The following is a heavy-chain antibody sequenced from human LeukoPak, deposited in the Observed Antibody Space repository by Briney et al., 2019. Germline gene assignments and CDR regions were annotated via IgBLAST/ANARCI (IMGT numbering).Heavy chain of an antibody. V-gene: IGHV3-21*01. Sequence: PGGSLRLSCAASGFTFSSYSMNWVRQAPGKGLEWVSSISSSSSYIYYADSVKGRFTISRDNAKNSLYLQMNSLRAEDTAVYYCAREQIKASTVISDYWGQGTLVTVSS. D-gene: IGHD4-23*01. CDR2: ISSSSSYI. CDR1: GFTFSSYS. J-gene: IGHJ4*02. CDR3: AREQIKASTVISDY.